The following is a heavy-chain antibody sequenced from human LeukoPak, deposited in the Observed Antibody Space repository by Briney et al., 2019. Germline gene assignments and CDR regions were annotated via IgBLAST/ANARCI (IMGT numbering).Heavy chain of an antibody. Sequence: ASVKVSCKASGYTFSSYYMHWVRQAPGQGLEWMGIINPSGTSTSYAQKFQGRVSMTRDTSTSTVYMELSSLRSDDTAVYYCARGIVGATSWGQGTLVTVSS. CDR3: ARGIVGATS. V-gene: IGHV1-46*01. CDR2: INPSGTST. D-gene: IGHD1-26*01. CDR1: GYTFSSYY. J-gene: IGHJ4*02.